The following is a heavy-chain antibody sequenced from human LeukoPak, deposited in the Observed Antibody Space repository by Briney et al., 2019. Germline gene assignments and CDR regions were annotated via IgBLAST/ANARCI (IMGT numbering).Heavy chain of an antibody. CDR1: GGTFSSYA. CDR2: IIPIFGTA. Sequence: GASVKVSCKASGGTFSSYAISWVRQAPGQGLEWMGGIIPIFGTANYAQKFQGRVTITTDESTGTAYMELSSLRSEDTAVYYCVGIAAAGRSRYYYMDVWGKGTTVTVSS. CDR3: VGIAAAGRSRYYYMDV. D-gene: IGHD6-13*01. V-gene: IGHV1-69*05. J-gene: IGHJ6*03.